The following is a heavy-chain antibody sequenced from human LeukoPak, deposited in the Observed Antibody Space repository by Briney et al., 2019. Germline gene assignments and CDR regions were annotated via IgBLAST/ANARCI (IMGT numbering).Heavy chain of an antibody. CDR3: VRGSGSYSDDAFDI. D-gene: IGHD3-10*01. J-gene: IGHJ3*02. CDR1: GGSISSYY. V-gene: IGHV4-4*07. Sequence: SETLSLTCTVSGGSISSYYWSWIRQSAGKGLEWIGRIYTSGSTNYNPSLKSRVTMSVDTSKNQFSLKLSSVTAADTAVYYCVRGSGSYSDDAFDIWGQGTMVTVSS. CDR2: IYTSGST.